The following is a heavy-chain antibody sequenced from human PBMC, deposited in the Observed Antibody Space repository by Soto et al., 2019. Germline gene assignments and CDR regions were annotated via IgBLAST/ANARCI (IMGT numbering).Heavy chain of an antibody. D-gene: IGHD2-15*01. CDR3: ARLVVVVAATDYYYGMDV. Sequence: PSETLSLTCTVSGGSISSYYWSWIRQPPGKGLEWIGYIYYSGSTNYNPSLKSRVTISVDTSKNQFSLKLSSVTAADTAVYYCARLVVVVAATDYYYGMDVWGQGTTVTAP. J-gene: IGHJ6*02. CDR1: GGSISSYY. CDR2: IYYSGST. V-gene: IGHV4-59*12.